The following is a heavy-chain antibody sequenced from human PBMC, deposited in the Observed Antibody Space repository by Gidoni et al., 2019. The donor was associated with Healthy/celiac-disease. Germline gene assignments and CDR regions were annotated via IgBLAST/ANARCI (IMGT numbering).Heavy chain of an antibody. Sequence: QVQLQESGPGLVKPSQTLSLTCTVSGGSISSGDYYWSWIRQPPGKGLEWIGYIYYSGSTYYNPSLKSRVTISVDTSKNQFSLKLSSVTAADTAVYYCARTQHLGLLQTYFDYWGQGTLVTVSS. CDR2: IYYSGST. CDR1: GGSISSGDYY. CDR3: ARTQHLGLLQTYFDY. D-gene: IGHD3-22*01. J-gene: IGHJ4*02. V-gene: IGHV4-30-4*08.